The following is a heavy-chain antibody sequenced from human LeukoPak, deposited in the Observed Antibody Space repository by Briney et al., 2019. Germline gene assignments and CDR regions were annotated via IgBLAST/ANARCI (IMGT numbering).Heavy chain of an antibody. CDR3: ARRLGYCSSTSCYKNPDAFDI. Sequence: GESLKISCKGSGYSFTSYWIGWVRQMPGKGLEWMGIIYPGDSDTRYSPSFQGQVTISADKSISTAYLQWSSLKASDTAMYYCARRLGYCSSTSCYKNPDAFDIWGQGTMVTVSS. V-gene: IGHV5-51*01. J-gene: IGHJ3*02. CDR2: IYPGDSDT. CDR1: GYSFTSYW. D-gene: IGHD2-2*02.